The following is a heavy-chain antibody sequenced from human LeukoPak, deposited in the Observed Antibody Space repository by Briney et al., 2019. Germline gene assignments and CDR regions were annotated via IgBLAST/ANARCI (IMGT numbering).Heavy chain of an antibody. CDR1: GYTFTSYG. CDR2: ISTYNGNT. V-gene: IGHV1-18*01. CDR3: ARDPGSGSYYYDAFDI. Sequence: ASVKVSCKASGYTFTSYGITWVRQAPGHGLEWMGWISTYNGNTNYAQKLQGRVTMTTDTSTSTAYMELRSLRSDDTAVYYCARDPGSGSYYYDAFDIWGQGTMVTVSS. D-gene: IGHD3-10*01. J-gene: IGHJ3*02.